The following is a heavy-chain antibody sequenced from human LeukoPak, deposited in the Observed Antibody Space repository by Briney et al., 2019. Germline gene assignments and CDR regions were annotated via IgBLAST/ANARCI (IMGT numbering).Heavy chain of an antibody. Sequence: GGSLRLSCAASGFTFSSYWMHWVRQAPGKGLEWVSSISSSSSYIYYADSVKGRFTISRDNAKNSLYLQMNSLRAEDTAVYYCARDPGPYYFDYWGQGTLVTVSS. CDR2: ISSSSSYI. CDR1: GFTFSSYW. V-gene: IGHV3-21*01. CDR3: ARDPGPYYFDY. J-gene: IGHJ4*02.